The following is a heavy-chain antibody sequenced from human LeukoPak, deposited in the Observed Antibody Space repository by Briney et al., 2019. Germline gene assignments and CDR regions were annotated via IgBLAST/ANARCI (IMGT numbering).Heavy chain of an antibody. Sequence: SETLSLTCTVSAGSITNYFWSWIRQPLGKGLEWIGYVYYSGTANYNPSLKGRVTISLDTSKNQFSLNLNSVTAADTAMYYCARALTARGSYDYWGQGTLVTVSS. CDR3: ARALTARGSYDY. CDR1: AGSITNYF. V-gene: IGHV4-59*01. J-gene: IGHJ4*02. D-gene: IGHD3-10*01. CDR2: VYYSGTA.